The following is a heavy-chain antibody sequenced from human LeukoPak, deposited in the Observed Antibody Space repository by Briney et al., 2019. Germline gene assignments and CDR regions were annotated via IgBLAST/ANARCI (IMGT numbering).Heavy chain of an antibody. V-gene: IGHV3-9*01. CDR3: AKDPYMDV. CDR2: INWNSGTI. J-gene: IGHJ6*03. Sequence: GRSLRLSCAASGFNFADVTMHWVRHVPGKGLEWVSGINWNSGTIGYADSVKGRFTVSRDNAKNSLYLQMNSLKTEDTALYYCAKDPYMDVWGKGTTVTVSS. CDR1: GFNFADVT.